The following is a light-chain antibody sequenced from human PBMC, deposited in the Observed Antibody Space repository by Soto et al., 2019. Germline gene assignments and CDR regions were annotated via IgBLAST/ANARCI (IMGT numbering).Light chain of an antibody. Sequence: EIVMTQSPDSLAVSLGERATINCKSSQSVLYSSNNKNYLAWYQQKPGQPPKLLIYWASTRESGVPDRFSGSGSGTDFTLTISSLQAEDVAVYYCQQYYSTHGTFGQGTKVEIK. CDR3: QQYYSTHGT. J-gene: IGKJ1*01. CDR2: WAS. CDR1: QSVLYSSNNKNY. V-gene: IGKV4-1*01.